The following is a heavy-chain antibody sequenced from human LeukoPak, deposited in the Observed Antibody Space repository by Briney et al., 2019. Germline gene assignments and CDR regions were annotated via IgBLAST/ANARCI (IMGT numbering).Heavy chain of an antibody. J-gene: IGHJ4*02. CDR1: GGSVSSGSYY. V-gene: IGHV4-61*02. CDR2: TYPSGST. D-gene: IGHD6-13*01. CDR3: ARHRGYYSSSYDY. Sequence: SQTLSLTCTVSGGSVSSGSYYWSWIRQPAGKGLEWIVRTYPSGSTIYPSGTTHYNPSLKSRVTISVDTSKNQFSLKLSSVTAADTAVYYCARHRGYYSSSYDYWGQGTLVTVSS.